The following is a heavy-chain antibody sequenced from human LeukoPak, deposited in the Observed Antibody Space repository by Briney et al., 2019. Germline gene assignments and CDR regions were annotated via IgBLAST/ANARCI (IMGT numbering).Heavy chain of an antibody. CDR3: GRASGLLPHPPFDY. CDR2: IYYSGST. Sequence: SETLSLTCTVSGGSISSYYWSWIRQPPGKGLEWIGYIYYSGSTNYNPSLKSRVTISVDKSKNQFSLKLRSVNDADMAVYYCGRASGLLPHPPFDYWGQGTLVTVSS. V-gene: IGHV4-59*01. D-gene: IGHD2-15*01. CDR1: GGSISSYY. J-gene: IGHJ4*02.